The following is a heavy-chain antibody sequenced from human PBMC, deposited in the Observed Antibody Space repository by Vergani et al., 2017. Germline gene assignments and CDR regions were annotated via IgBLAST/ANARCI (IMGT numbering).Heavy chain of an antibody. CDR2: INWNGGST. D-gene: IGHD1-26*01. J-gene: IGHJ5*02. CDR1: GFTFDDYG. Sequence: EVQLVESGGGVVRPGGSLRLSCAASGFTFDDYGMSWVRQAPGKGLEWVSGINWNGGSTGYADSVKGRFTISRDYAKNSLYLQMNSLRAEDTAVYHCARGRAAGELDRGFDPWGQGTLVTVSS. V-gene: IGHV3-20*01. CDR3: ARGRAAGELDRGFDP.